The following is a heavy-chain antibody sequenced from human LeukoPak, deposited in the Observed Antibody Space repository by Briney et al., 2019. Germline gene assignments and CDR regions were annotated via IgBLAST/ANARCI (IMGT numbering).Heavy chain of an antibody. CDR2: INWNGDST. CDR1: GFSFDDYG. Sequence: GGSLRLSCAASGFSFDDYGLTWVRQAPGKGLEWVSGINWNGDSTDYADSVKGRFTISRHNSKNTLYLQMNSLRAEDTAVYYCARDIVMDVWGQGTTVTVSS. J-gene: IGHJ6*02. V-gene: IGHV3-20*04. D-gene: IGHD2-15*01. CDR3: ARDIVMDV.